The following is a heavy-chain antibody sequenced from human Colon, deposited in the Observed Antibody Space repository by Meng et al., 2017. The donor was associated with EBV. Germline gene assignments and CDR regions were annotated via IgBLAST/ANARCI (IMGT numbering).Heavy chain of an antibody. D-gene: IGHD4-17*01. J-gene: IGHJ5*02. Sequence: QVQLQESGPGLVKPSQXLSLTCTVSGGSISSGGFYWSWIRQQPGKGLEWVGYIYYSGSNYYNPSLRSRVAISIDTSKNQFSLKLTSVTAADTAVYFCARTNYGDYNWFDPWGQGTLVTVSS. CDR3: ARTNYGDYNWFDP. CDR2: IYYSGSN. V-gene: IGHV4-31*03. CDR1: GGSISSGGFY.